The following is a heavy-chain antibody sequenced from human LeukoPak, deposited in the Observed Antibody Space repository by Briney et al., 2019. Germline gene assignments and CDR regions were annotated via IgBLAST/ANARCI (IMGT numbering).Heavy chain of an antibody. CDR2: IYYSGTT. V-gene: IGHV4-59*05. CDR1: GFTFSSYSMN. Sequence: GSLRLSCAASGFTFSSYSMNWVRQPPGKGLEWIGSIYYSGTTYNNPSLKSRVIISADTSKNHYSLTLNSVTAADTAVYYCARHDSSGPYNAFDIWGQGTMVTVSS. J-gene: IGHJ3*02. D-gene: IGHD3-22*01. CDR3: ARHDSSGPYNAFDI.